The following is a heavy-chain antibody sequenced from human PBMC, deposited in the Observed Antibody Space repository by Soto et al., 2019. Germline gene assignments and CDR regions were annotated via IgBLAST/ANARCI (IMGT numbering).Heavy chain of an antibody. Sequence: PSETLSLTCTVSGDSISTYYWSWIRQTPEKGLEWIGYISYSGSTNYNPSLKSRVTVSLDTSRNLLSLRLSSVTAADTAVYYCAGTYSYGYINWLDPWGQGTLVTVSS. D-gene: IGHD5-18*01. J-gene: IGHJ5*02. CDR2: ISYSGST. V-gene: IGHV4-59*08. CDR1: GDSISTYY. CDR3: AGTYSYGYINWLDP.